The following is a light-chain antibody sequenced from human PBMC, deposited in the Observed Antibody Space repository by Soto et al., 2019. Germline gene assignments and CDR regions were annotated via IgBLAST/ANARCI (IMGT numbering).Light chain of an antibody. CDR3: AAGDDSLKGV. Sequence: QSVLTQPPSASGTPGQRVTISCSGSSSNIGSNTVNWYQQLPGTAPKLVIYSNNQRPSAVPDRFSGSKSGTSASLAISGLQSENEADYYCAAGDDSLKGVFGTGPKVTV. CDR2: SNN. J-gene: IGLJ1*01. V-gene: IGLV1-44*01. CDR1: SSNIGSNT.